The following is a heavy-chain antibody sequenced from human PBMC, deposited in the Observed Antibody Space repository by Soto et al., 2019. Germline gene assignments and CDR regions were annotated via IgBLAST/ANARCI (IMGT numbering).Heavy chain of an antibody. CDR1: GYSLLALS. V-gene: IGHV1-24*01. CDR2: FDPEDGET. J-gene: IGHJ4*01. D-gene: IGHD1-26*01. Sequence: SSVKVSCNVSGYSLLALSMHWVRQAPGKGLEWMGRFDPEDGETIYAQKFQGRITMTEDTSTDTAHMELTSLRSEETAVYYCAKAGIVVTSKPQLWYWGHGSLVTVSS. CDR3: AKAGIVVTSKPQLWY.